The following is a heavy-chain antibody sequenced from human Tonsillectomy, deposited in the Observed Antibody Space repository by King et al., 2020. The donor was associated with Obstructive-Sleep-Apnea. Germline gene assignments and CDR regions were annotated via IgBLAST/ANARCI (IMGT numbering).Heavy chain of an antibody. V-gene: IGHV4-31*03. CDR3: AREGTSSSPNWFGP. Sequence: HVQLQESGPGLVKPSQTLSLTCTVSDGAFSVGSHHCNWIRQLPGKGLEWLGYTYYSGSTSYNPSLKGCVSISVDKSKGQFSLRLDSVTAADTAVYYCAREGTSSSPNWFGPWGPGTLVTVSS. J-gene: IGHJ5*02. CDR1: DGAFSVGSHH. D-gene: IGHD2-2*01. CDR2: TYYSGST.